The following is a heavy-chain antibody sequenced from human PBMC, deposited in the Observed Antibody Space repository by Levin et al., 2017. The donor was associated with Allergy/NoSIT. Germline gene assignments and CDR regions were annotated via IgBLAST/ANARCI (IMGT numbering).Heavy chain of an antibody. Sequence: GALRLSCAASGFTFSSYGMHWVRQAPGKGLEWVAVISYDGSNKYYADSVKGRFTISRDNSKNTLYLQMNSLRAEDTAVYYCAKDWGSTFDYWGQGTLVTVSS. D-gene: IGHD3-16*01. V-gene: IGHV3-30*18. J-gene: IGHJ4*02. CDR3: AKDWGSTFDY. CDR2: ISYDGSNK. CDR1: GFTFSSYG.